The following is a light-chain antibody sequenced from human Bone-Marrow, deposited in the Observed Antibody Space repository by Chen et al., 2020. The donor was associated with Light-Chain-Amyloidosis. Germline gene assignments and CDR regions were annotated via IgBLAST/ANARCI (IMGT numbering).Light chain of an antibody. J-gene: IGLJ2*01. CDR1: DLPTKY. Sequence: SYELTQPPSVSVSPGQTARITCSGDDLPTKYAYWYQQKPGQAPERVINRNTERPSGISERFAGSSEGTTATLTISGVQAEDEADYHCQSADSSGTYEVIFGGGTKLTVL. CDR3: QSADSSGTYEVI. V-gene: IGLV3-25*03. CDR2: RNT.